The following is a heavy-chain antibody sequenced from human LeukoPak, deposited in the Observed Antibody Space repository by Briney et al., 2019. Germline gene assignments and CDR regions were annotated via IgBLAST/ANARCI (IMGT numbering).Heavy chain of an antibody. V-gene: IGHV3-23*01. D-gene: IGHD6-13*01. CDR3: AKDGAVRIAAAGTEFDP. Sequence: TGGSLRLSCAASGFTFSSYAMSWVRQAPGKGLEWVSAISGSGGSTYYADSVKGRFTISRDNSKNTLYLQMNSLRAEDTAVYYCAKDGAVRIAAAGTEFDPWGQGTLVTVSS. CDR2: ISGSGGST. CDR1: GFTFSSYA. J-gene: IGHJ5*02.